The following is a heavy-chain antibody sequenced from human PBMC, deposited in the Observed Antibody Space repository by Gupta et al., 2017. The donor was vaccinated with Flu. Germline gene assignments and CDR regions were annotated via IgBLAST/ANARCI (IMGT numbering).Heavy chain of an antibody. CDR2: IYYSGST. Sequence: QVQLQESGPGLVKPSETLSLTCTVSGGSISSYYWSWIRQPPGKGLEWIGYIYYSGSTNYNPSLKSRVTISVDTSKNQFSLKLSSVTAADTAVYYCARRVTTDPQQYYFDYWGQGTLVTVSS. D-gene: IGHD4-11*01. CDR1: GGSISSYY. J-gene: IGHJ4*02. CDR3: ARRVTTDPQQYYFDY. V-gene: IGHV4-59*08.